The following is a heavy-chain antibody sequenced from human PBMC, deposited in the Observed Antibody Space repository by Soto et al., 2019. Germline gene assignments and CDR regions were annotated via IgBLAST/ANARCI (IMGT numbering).Heavy chain of an antibody. CDR3: ARNMGYYYGSGSQYYYYGMDV. CDR2: IYPGDSDT. D-gene: IGHD3-10*01. Sequence: GESLKIPCKGSGYSFTSYWIGWVRQMPGKGPEWMGIIYPGDSDTRYSPSFQGQVTISADKSISTAYLQWSSLKASDTAMYYCARNMGYYYGSGSQYYYYGMDVWGQGTTVTVSS. V-gene: IGHV5-51*01. J-gene: IGHJ6*02. CDR1: GYSFTSYW.